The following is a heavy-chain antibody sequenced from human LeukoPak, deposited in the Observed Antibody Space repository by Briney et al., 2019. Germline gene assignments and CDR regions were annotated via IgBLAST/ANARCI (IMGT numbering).Heavy chain of an antibody. Sequence: ASVKVSCKASGYTFTSYGISWVRQAPGQGLEWMGWISAYNGNTNYAQKLQGRVTMTTDTSTSTAYMELRSPRSDDTAVYYCARVGRITGTSPPDYWGQGTLVTVSS. CDR3: ARVGRITGTSPPDY. CDR1: GYTFTSYG. V-gene: IGHV1-18*01. J-gene: IGHJ4*02. CDR2: ISAYNGNT. D-gene: IGHD1-20*01.